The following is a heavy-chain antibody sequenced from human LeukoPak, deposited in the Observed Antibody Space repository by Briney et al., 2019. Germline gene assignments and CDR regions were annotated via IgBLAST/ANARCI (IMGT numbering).Heavy chain of an antibody. Sequence: ASVTVSCKASGYTFTSYGLSWVRQAPGQGLEWMGWISAYNGNTNYAQKLQGRVTMTTDTSTRTAYMELRSLRSDDTAVYYCARVVVIAADAFDIWGQGTMVTVSS. CDR1: GYTFTSYG. D-gene: IGHD2-15*01. V-gene: IGHV1-18*01. CDR3: ARVVVIAADAFDI. CDR2: ISAYNGNT. J-gene: IGHJ3*02.